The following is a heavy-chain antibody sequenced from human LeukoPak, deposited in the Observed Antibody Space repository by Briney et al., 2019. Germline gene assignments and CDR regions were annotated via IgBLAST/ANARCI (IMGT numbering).Heavy chain of an antibody. J-gene: IGHJ4*02. V-gene: IGHV3-30*02. CDR2: IRYDGSNK. Sequence: GGSLRLSCAASGFSFRSYDMHWVRQAPGKGLEWVAFIRYDGSNKYYADSVKGRFTISRDNSKSTLYLQMNSLRVEDTAVYYCAKDELLFGEFGVGGIFDYWGQGTLVTVSS. CDR3: AKDELLFGEFGVGGIFDY. CDR1: GFSFRSYD. D-gene: IGHD3-10*02.